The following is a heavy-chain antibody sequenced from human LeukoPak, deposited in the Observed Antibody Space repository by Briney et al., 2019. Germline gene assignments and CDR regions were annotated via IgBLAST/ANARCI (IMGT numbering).Heavy chain of an antibody. D-gene: IGHD4-17*01. CDR2: ISESGGGT. V-gene: IGHV3-23*01. CDR1: LLTLRLL. Sequence: GGSLRLLHASWLLTLRLLYAPGGTQAPGKGLEWVSAISESGGGTYYADSVKGRSTISRDNSKNTLYIQMNSQRAEDTAVYYCANFDFYGTVRDHNASYNWGQGTMVTVSS. J-gene: IGHJ3*02. CDR3: ANFDFYGTVRDHNASYN.